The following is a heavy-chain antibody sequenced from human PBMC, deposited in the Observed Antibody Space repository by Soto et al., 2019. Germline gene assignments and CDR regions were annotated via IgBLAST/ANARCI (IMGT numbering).Heavy chain of an antibody. Sequence: GGSLTLSCAASGFTFSSYSMNWVRQAPGKGLEWVSSISSSSSYIYYADSVKGRFTISRDNAKNSLYLQMNSLRAEDTAVYYCASGGAVAGTGAFDIWGQGTMVTVSS. CDR3: ASGGAVAGTGAFDI. D-gene: IGHD6-19*01. V-gene: IGHV3-21*01. CDR2: ISSSSSYI. J-gene: IGHJ3*02. CDR1: GFTFSSYS.